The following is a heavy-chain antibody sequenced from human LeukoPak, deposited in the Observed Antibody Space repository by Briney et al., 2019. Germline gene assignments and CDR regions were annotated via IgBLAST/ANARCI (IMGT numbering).Heavy chain of an antibody. V-gene: IGHV1-2*06. CDR1: GYTFTGYY. CDR2: INPNSGGT. J-gene: IGHJ6*02. Sequence: ASVKVSCKASGYTFTGYYMHWVRQAPGQGLEWMGRINPNSGGTNYAQKFQGRVTMTRDTSISTAYMELSRLRSDDTAVYYCARYKSASDYGMDVWGQGTTVTVSS. D-gene: IGHD1-14*01. CDR3: ARYKSASDYGMDV.